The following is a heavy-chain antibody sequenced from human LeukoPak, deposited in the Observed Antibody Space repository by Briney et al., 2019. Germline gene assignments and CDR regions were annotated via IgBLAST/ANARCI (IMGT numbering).Heavy chain of an antibody. J-gene: IGHJ4*02. CDR2: ISGSGGST. Sequence: PWGSLRLSCAASGCTFSSYAMSWVRQAPGKGLEWVSAISGSGGSTYYADSVKGRFTISRDNAKNSLYLQMNSLRAEDPAVYYCAIECLWFGGYDYWGQGTLVTVSS. CDR3: AIECLWFGGYDY. CDR1: GCTFSSYA. V-gene: IGHV3-23*01. D-gene: IGHD3-10*01.